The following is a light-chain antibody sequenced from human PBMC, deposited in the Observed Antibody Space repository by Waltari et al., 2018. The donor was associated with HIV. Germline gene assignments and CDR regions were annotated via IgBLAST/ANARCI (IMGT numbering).Light chain of an antibody. J-gene: IGKJ2*03. Sequence: EIVLTQSPATLSVSPGERVTLSCRASQRIGSYLAWFQQKPGQVPSLLIYERSVRATGIPARFSASGSGTEFTLTIGSLQYEDCAVYFCHQYSDWPFSFGQGTKLDIK. CDR2: ERS. CDR3: HQYSDWPFS. CDR1: QRIGSY. V-gene: IGKV3-15*01.